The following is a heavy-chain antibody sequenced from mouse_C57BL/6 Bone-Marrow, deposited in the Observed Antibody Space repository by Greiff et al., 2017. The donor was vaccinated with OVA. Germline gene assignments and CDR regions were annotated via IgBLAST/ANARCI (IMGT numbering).Heavy chain of an antibody. CDR3: ARGRDDGYYFYYYAMDY. Sequence: EVMLVESGGGLVKPGGSLKLSCAASGFTFSDYGMHWVRQAPEKGLEWVAYISSGSSTIYYADTVKGRFTISRDNAKNTLFLQMTSLRSEDTAMYYCARGRDDGYYFYYYAMDYWGQGTSVTVSS. V-gene: IGHV5-17*01. D-gene: IGHD2-3*01. J-gene: IGHJ4*01. CDR1: GFTFSDYG. CDR2: ISSGSSTI.